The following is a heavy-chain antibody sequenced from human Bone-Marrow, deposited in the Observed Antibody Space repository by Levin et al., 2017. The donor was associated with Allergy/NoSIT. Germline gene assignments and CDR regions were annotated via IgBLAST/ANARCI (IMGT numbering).Heavy chain of an antibody. CDR1: GFAFSNVW. CDR2: IKSKDVGRTT. Sequence: GESLKISCAASGFAFSNVWMNWLRQAPGKGLECVGRIKSKDVGRTTDYAAAVRGRFVISRDDSKNMVFLQIDTLKTEDTGVYYCTTDFREGYFGSWGQGALVTVSS. CDR3: TTDFREGYFGS. J-gene: IGHJ4*02. V-gene: IGHV3-15*01. D-gene: IGHD3-10*01.